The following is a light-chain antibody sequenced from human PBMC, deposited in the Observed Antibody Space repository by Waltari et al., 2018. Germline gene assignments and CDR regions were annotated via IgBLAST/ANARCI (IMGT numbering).Light chain of an antibody. CDR2: SND. Sequence: QSVLTQPPSQSGTPGQRVTMSCSGSRSNIGSYSVNWYQQLPGKAPRLLMHSNDQRPSGVPGRCSASKSGTSASLDISGLQSEDEGDYYCAAWDDSLSGAWVFGGGTKLTVL. CDR3: AAWDDSLSGAWV. V-gene: IGLV1-44*01. J-gene: IGLJ3*02. CDR1: RSNIGSYS.